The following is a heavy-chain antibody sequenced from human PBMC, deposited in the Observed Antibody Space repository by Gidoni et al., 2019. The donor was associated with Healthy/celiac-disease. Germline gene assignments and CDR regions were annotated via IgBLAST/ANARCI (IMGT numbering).Heavy chain of an antibody. Sequence: QVQLQESGPGLVKPSQTLSLTCTVSGGSISSGSYYWSWIRQPAGNGLEWIGRIYTSGNTNYNPSLKSRVTISVDTSKNQFSLKLSSVTAADTAVYYCARVGHSSSWSFDYWGQGTLVTVSS. CDR2: IYTSGNT. V-gene: IGHV4-61*02. D-gene: IGHD6-13*01. CDR3: ARVGHSSSWSFDY. J-gene: IGHJ4*02. CDR1: GGSISSGSYY.